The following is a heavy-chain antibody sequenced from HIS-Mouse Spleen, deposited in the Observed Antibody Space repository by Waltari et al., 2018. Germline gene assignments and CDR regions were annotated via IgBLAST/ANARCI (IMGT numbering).Heavy chain of an antibody. V-gene: IGHV4-59*08. CDR3: ARLRRWYFDL. J-gene: IGHJ2*01. CDR1: GGSISSYY. Sequence: QVQLQESGPGLVKPSETLSLTCTVSGGSISSYYWSWIRQPPGKGLEWIGYIYYSGSTNYHPSLKSRVTISVDTSKNQFSLKLSSVTAADTAVYYCARLRRWYFDLWGRGTLVTVSS. CDR2: IYYSGST.